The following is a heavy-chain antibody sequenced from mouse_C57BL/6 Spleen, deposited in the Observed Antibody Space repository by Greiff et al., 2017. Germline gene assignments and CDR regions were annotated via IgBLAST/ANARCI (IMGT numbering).Heavy chain of an antibody. CDR2: IDPETGGT. CDR3: TRLGGSGPWFAY. CDR1: GYTFTDYE. Sequence: QVQLKQSGAELVRPGASVTLSCKASGYTFTDYEMHWVKQTPVHGLEWIGAIDPETGGTAYNQKFKGKAILTADKSSSTAYMELRSLTSEDSAVYYCTRLGGSGPWFAYWGQGTLVTVSA. J-gene: IGHJ3*01. V-gene: IGHV1-15*01.